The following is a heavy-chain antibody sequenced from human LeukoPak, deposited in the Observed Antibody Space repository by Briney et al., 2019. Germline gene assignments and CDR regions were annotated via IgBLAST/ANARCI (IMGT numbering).Heavy chain of an antibody. CDR3: ARGQAGYSYGPDPYYYYYGMDV. Sequence: ASVKVSCKASGYTFTSYYMHWVRQAPGQGLEWMGWINPNSGGTNYAQKFQGRVTMTRDTSISTAYMELSRLRSDDTAVYYCARGQAGYSYGPDPYYYYYGMDVWGQGTTVTVSS. V-gene: IGHV1-2*02. D-gene: IGHD5-18*01. J-gene: IGHJ6*02. CDR1: GYTFTSYY. CDR2: INPNSGGT.